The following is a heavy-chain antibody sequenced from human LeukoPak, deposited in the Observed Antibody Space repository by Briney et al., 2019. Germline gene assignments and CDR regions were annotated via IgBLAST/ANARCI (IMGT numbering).Heavy chain of an antibody. CDR3: ARDYRYSSSSFLNMDV. V-gene: IGHV4-4*07. CDR2: IYTSGST. D-gene: IGHD6-6*01. J-gene: IGHJ6*03. Sequence: SETLSLTCTVSGGSISSYYWSWIRQPAGKGLEWIGRIYTSGSTNYNPSLKSRVTMSVDTSKNQFSLKLSSVTAADTAVYYCARDYRYSSSSFLNMDVWGKGTTVTVSS. CDR1: GGSISSYY.